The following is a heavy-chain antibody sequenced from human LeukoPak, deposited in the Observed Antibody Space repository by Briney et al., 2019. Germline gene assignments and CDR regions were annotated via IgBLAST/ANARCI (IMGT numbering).Heavy chain of an antibody. CDR1: GVSISSYY. J-gene: IGHJ4*02. CDR2: IYYSGST. D-gene: IGHD4-11*01. CDR3: ARAGFYSNYGFLFDY. V-gene: IGHV4-59*01. Sequence: SETLSLTCTVSGVSISSYYWSWIRQPPGKGLEWIGYIYYSGSTNYNPSLKSRVTISVDTSKNQFSLKLSSVTAADTAVYYCARAGFYSNYGFLFDYWGQGTLVTVSS.